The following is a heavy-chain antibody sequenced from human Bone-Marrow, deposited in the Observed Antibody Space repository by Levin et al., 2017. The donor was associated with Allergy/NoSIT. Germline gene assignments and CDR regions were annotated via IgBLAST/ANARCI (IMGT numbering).Heavy chain of an antibody. CDR1: GFTFSSYG. CDR3: AKYLRTTYFYYGLDV. Sequence: GGSLRLSCVASGFTFSSYGMSWVRQAPGEGLEWVSSMSGVGSSTYYADSVKGRFTISRDNSRDTLYLQMNSLRAEDTAIYYCAKYLRTTYFYYGLDVWGQGTTVIVSS. D-gene: IGHD1-1*01. V-gene: IGHV3-23*01. J-gene: IGHJ6*02. CDR2: MSGVGSST.